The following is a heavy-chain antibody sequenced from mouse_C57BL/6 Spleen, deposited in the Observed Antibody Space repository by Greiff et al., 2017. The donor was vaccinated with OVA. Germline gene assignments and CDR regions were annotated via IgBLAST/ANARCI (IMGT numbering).Heavy chain of an antibody. V-gene: IGHV5-12*01. J-gene: IGHJ4*01. CDR1: GFTFSDYY. Sequence: EVKVVESGGGLVQPGGSLKLSCAVSGFTFSDYYMYWVRQTPEKRLEWVAYISNGGGSTYYPDTVKGRFTISRDNAKNTLYLQMSRLKSEDTAMYYCARQNLVATGYYYAMDYWGQGTSVTVSS. D-gene: IGHD1-1*02. CDR3: ARQNLVATGYYYAMDY. CDR2: ISNGGGST.